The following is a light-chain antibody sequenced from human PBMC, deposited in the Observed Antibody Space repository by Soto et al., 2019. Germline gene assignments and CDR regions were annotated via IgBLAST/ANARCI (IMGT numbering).Light chain of an antibody. CDR2: EVS. CDR3: SSYAGSNNYV. J-gene: IGLJ1*01. Sequence: QSALTQPPSASGSPGQSVTISCTGTSSDVGGYNYVSWYQQHPSKAPXLMIYEVSKRPSGVPXRFXGSXSGXTAXLTXSGLQAEDEADYYCSSYAGSNNYVFGTGTKLTVL. V-gene: IGLV2-8*01. CDR1: SSDVGGYNY.